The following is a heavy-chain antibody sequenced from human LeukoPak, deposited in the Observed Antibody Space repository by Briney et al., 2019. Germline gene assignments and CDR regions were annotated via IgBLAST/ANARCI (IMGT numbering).Heavy chain of an antibody. D-gene: IGHD6-13*01. V-gene: IGHV1-69*05. Sequence: SVKVSCKASGGTFSSYAISWVRQAPGQGLEWMGRIIPIFGTANCAQKFQGRVTITTDESTSTAYMELSSLRSEDTAVYYCAREAAGLGGYYFDYWGQGTLVTVSS. J-gene: IGHJ4*02. CDR3: AREAAGLGGYYFDY. CDR1: GGTFSSYA. CDR2: IIPIFGTA.